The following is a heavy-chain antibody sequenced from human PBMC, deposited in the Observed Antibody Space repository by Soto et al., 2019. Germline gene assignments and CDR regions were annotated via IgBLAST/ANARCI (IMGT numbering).Heavy chain of an antibody. Sequence: EVQLVESGGGLVQPGGSLRLSCAASGFTFSSYAMHWVRQAPGKGLEYVSAISSNGGSTYYANSVKGRFTISRDNSKNTLYLKMRSLRAEDMAVYYCARESTVAGAPDAFDIWGQGTMVTVSS. J-gene: IGHJ3*02. V-gene: IGHV3-64*01. CDR1: GFTFSSYA. CDR2: ISSNGGST. CDR3: ARESTVAGAPDAFDI. D-gene: IGHD6-19*01.